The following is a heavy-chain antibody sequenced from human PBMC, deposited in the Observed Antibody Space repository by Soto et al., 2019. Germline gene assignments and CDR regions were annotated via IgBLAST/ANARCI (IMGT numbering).Heavy chain of an antibody. CDR2: IYYSGST. CDR1: GGSISSGGYY. Sequence: QVQLQESGPGLVKPSQTLSLTCTVSGGSISSGGYYWSWIRQHPGKGLEWIGYIYYSGSTYYNPSLESRVTISVDTSKNQFSLKLSSVTAADTAVYYCARDAYYYDSSGYYYYYFDYWGQGTLVTVSS. CDR3: ARDAYYYDSSGYYYYYFDY. D-gene: IGHD3-22*01. J-gene: IGHJ4*02. V-gene: IGHV4-31*03.